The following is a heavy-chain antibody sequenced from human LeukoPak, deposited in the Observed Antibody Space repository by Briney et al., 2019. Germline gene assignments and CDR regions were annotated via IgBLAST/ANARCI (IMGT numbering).Heavy chain of an antibody. V-gene: IGHV4-31*03. CDR2: IYYSGST. CDR3: ARGRRHYYDSSGLFDY. Sequence: SETLSLTCTVSGGSMSSGGYYWSWIRQHPGKGLEWIGYIYYSGSTYYNPYLKSRVTLSVDTSKNQFSLKLSSVTAADTAVYYSARGRRHYYDSSGLFDYWGQGTLVTVSS. CDR1: GGSMSSGGYY. J-gene: IGHJ4*02. D-gene: IGHD3-22*01.